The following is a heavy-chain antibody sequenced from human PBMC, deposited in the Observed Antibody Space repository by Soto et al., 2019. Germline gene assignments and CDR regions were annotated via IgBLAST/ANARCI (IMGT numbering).Heavy chain of an antibody. Sequence: ESGGGLVQPGGSLRLSCAASGFTFSSYEMNWVRQAPGKGLEWVSYISSSGSTIYYADSVKGRFTISRDNAKNSLYLQMNSLRAEDTAVYYCARGACSSTSCAYFDYWGQGTLVTVSS. CDR3: ARGACSSTSCAYFDY. D-gene: IGHD2-2*01. CDR1: GFTFSSYE. J-gene: IGHJ4*02. CDR2: ISSSGSTI. V-gene: IGHV3-48*03.